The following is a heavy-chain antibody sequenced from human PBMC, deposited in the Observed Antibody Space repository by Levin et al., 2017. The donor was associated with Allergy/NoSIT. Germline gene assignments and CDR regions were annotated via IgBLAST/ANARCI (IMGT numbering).Heavy chain of an antibody. CDR2: ISGSGGST. J-gene: IGHJ6*02. D-gene: IGHD2-21*02. V-gene: IGHV3-23*01. CDR1: GFTFSSYA. Sequence: PGESLKISCAASGFTFSSYAMSWVRQAPGKGLEWVSAISGSGGSTYYADSVKGRFTISRDNSKNTLYLQMNSLRAEDTAVYYWAMNPGGDPNYYYYYGIHVWGQGTTVTVSS. CDR3: AMNPGGDPNYYYYYGIHV.